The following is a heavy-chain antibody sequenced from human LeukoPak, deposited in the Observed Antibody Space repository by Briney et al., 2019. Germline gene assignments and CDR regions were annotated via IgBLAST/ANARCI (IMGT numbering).Heavy chain of an antibody. CDR1: GGSISSYY. Sequence: SETPSLTCTVSGGSISSYYWSWIRQPAGKGLEWIGRIYTSGSTNYNPSLKSRVTMSVDTSKNQFSLKLSSVTAADTAVYYCARDRVRGGYDAFDIWGQGTVVTVSS. CDR2: IYTSGST. V-gene: IGHV4-4*07. D-gene: IGHD3-10*02. J-gene: IGHJ3*02. CDR3: ARDRVRGGYDAFDI.